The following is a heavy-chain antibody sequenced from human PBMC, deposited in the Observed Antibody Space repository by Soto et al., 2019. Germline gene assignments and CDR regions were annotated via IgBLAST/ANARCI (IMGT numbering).Heavy chain of an antibody. CDR3: ARDNGVFPGFYFDN. V-gene: IGHV1-18*01. CDR1: GFIFSNYA. Sequence: QIQLVQSGAEVKKPGASVKVSCKTSGFIFSNYAVSWVRQAPGQGLEWMGWISGYNGHTNYARRLQDRLTITTDTATTTAYMELRSLASDYTARYYCARDNGVFPGFYFDNWGQGTMVTVSS. J-gene: IGHJ4*02. CDR2: ISGYNGHT. D-gene: IGHD2-8*01.